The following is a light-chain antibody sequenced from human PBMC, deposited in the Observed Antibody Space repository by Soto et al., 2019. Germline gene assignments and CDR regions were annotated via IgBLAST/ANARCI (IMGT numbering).Light chain of an antibody. CDR3: QQHGDAPIT. J-gene: IGKJ5*01. V-gene: IGKV3-15*01. CDR1: QSVSSN. CDR2: RTS. Sequence: EIVMTQSPATLSVSPGERATLSCRASQSVSSNLAWYQQKPGQAPRLLMFRTSSRATGFPARFSGSGSGTDFSLTISRLEPEDFAMYYCQQHGDAPITFGQGTRREIK.